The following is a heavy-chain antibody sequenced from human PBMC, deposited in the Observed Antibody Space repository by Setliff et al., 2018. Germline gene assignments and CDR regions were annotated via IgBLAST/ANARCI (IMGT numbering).Heavy chain of an antibody. D-gene: IGHD2-2*01. CDR3: AKEFTVVVPVALALDV. CDR1: GFTFSAYA. J-gene: IGHJ6*04. Sequence: GSLRLSCAASGFTFSAYAMSWVRQAPGKGLEWVSGILGNGGSTYSAHSVRGRFTISRDNSKNTLSLQLDSLRAGDTAVYYCAKEFTVVVPVALALDVWGKGTTVTVSS. V-gene: IGHV3-23*01. CDR2: ILGNGGST.